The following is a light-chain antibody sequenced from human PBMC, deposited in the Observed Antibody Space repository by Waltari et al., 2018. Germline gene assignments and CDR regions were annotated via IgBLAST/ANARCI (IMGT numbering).Light chain of an antibody. Sequence: QSALTQPASVSGSPGQSITISCTVTSSAIGHHHRVPWYQLHPGQAPKPIIFDGSKRPAGVSNRFPASKSDNTASLTISGLQADDEADYFCCSYANTNTFVLFAGGTKVTVL. V-gene: IGLV2-23*01. CDR2: DGS. CDR3: CSYANTNTFVL. J-gene: IGLJ2*01. CDR1: SSAIGHHHR.